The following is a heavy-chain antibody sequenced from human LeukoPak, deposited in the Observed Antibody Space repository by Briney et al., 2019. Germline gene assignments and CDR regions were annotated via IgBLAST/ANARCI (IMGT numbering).Heavy chain of an antibody. V-gene: IGHV3-74*01. CDR2: INSDGSST. J-gene: IGHJ4*02. D-gene: IGHD6-19*01. CDR3: ARVAVPGTFVDS. Sequence: PGGSLRLSCAASGFTFSSYWMHWVRQAPGKGLVWVSLINSDGSSTSYADSVKGRFTISRDNAKNSLYLQLHSLRAEDTAVYYCARVAVPGTFVDSWGQGTLVTVSS. CDR1: GFTFSSYW.